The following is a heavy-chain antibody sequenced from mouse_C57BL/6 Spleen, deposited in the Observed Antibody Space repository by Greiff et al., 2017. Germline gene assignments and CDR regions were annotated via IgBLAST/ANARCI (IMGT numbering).Heavy chain of an antibody. D-gene: IGHD2-5*01. CDR2: IYPGDGDT. CDR1: GYAFSSSW. V-gene: IGHV1-82*01. CDR3: ARGRVYSNRNYYFDY. Sequence: VQLQQSGPELVKPGASVKISCKASGYAFSSSWMNWVKQRPGKGLEWIGRIYPGDGDTNYNGKFKGKATLTADKSSSTAYMQLSRLTSKDSAVYFCARGRVYSNRNYYFDYWGQGTTLTVSS. J-gene: IGHJ2*01.